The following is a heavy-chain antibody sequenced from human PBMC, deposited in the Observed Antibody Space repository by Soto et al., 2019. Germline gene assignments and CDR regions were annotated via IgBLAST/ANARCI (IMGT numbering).Heavy chain of an antibody. J-gene: IGHJ4*02. CDR3: ARESGTTYTPDY. Sequence: QVQLVQSGAEVKKPGASVKVSCKASGYTFTTYGISWVRQAPGQGLEWMGWISAYNGHTNYAQKLQGRVTMSTATSASTAYMELRSLRSDDTAVYYCARESGTTYTPDYWGQGTLVTVSS. CDR2: ISAYNGHT. D-gene: IGHD1-7*01. V-gene: IGHV1-18*04. CDR1: GYTFTTYG.